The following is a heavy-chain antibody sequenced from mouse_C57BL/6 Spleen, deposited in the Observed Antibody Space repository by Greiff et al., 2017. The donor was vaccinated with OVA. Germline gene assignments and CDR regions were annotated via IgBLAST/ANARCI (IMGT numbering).Heavy chain of an antibody. J-gene: IGHJ2*01. Sequence: VQLQQPGAELVKPGASVKLSCKASGYTFTSYWMHWVKQRPGQGLEWIGMIHPNSGSTNYNEKFKSKATLTVDKSSSTAYMQLSSLTSEDSAVYYCASTVSGYYSNYDFDYWGQGTTLTVSS. CDR1: GYTFTSYW. V-gene: IGHV1-64*01. CDR2: IHPNSGST. CDR3: ASTVSGYYSNYDFDY. D-gene: IGHD2-5*01.